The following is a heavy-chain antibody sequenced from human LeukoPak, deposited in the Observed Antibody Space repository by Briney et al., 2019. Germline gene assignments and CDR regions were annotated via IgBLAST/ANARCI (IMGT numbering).Heavy chain of an antibody. CDR2: LYDSGST. V-gene: IGHV4-59*05. J-gene: IGHJ5*02. Sequence: SETLSLTCTASGGSISSYYWSWIRQPAGKGLEWIGRLYDSGSTYYNPSLKSRVTISVDTSKNQFSLKLSSVTAADTAVYYCATQTMTTVTPSYNWFDPWGQGTLVAVSS. CDR1: GGSISSYY. D-gene: IGHD4-17*01. CDR3: ATQTMTTVTPSYNWFDP.